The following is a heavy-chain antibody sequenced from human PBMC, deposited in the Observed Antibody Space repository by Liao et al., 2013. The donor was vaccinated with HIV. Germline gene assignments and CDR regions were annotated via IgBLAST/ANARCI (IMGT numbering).Heavy chain of an antibody. V-gene: IGHV4-34*01. CDR3: ARVAFTYYYYMDV. J-gene: IGHJ6*03. Sequence: QVQLQQWGAGLLKPSETLSLTCAVYGGSFSGYYWSWIRQPPGRGVEWIGVKYNHSGSTNYNPSLKSRVTISVDTSKNQFSLKLSSVTATDTAVYYCARVAFTYYYYMDVWGKGPRSPSP. CDR1: GGSFSGYY. CDR2: KYNHSGST.